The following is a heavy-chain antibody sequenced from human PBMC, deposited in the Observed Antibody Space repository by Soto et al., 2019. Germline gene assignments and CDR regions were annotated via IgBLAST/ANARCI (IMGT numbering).Heavy chain of an antibody. V-gene: IGHV3-30*18. CDR1: GFTFSSYG. CDR2: ISYDGSNK. J-gene: IGHJ4*02. D-gene: IGHD2-15*01. CDR3: AKDTGYCSGGSCHLIDY. Sequence: QVQLVESGGGVVQPGRSRRLSCAASGFTFSSYGMHWVRQAPGKGLEWVAVISYDGSNKYYADSVKGRFTISRDNSKNTLYLQMNSLRAEDTAVYYCAKDTGYCSGGSCHLIDYWGQGTLVTVSS.